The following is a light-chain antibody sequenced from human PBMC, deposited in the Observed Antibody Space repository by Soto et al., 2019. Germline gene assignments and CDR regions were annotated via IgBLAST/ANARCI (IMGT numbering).Light chain of an antibody. V-gene: IGKV1-33*01. CDR1: QNITNN. CDR2: HAS. Sequence: DIQMTQSPSSLSASIGDRVTITCQASQNITNNLSWYQQKPGKAPNLLIYHASKLAKGVTSRFSGSGSGTDFTFTISSLQPEDIATYYCQQYDNLLPLTFGGGTKVDIK. CDR3: QQYDNLLPLT. J-gene: IGKJ4*01.